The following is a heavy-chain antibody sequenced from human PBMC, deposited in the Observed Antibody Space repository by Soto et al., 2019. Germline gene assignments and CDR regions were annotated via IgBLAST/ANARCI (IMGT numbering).Heavy chain of an antibody. V-gene: IGHV4-31*03. D-gene: IGHD2-2*01. Sequence: PSETLSLTCTVSGGSISSGGYYWSWIRQHPGKGLEWIGCIYYSGSTYYNPSLKSRVTISVDTSKNQFSLKLSSVTAADTAVYYCARDPFVVVPGASYYYYYGMDVWGQGTTVTISS. CDR1: GGSISSGGYY. J-gene: IGHJ6*02. CDR3: ARDPFVVVPGASYYYYYGMDV. CDR2: IYYSGST.